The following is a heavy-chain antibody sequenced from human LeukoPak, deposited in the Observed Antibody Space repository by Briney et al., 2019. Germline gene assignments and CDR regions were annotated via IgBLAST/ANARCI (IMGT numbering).Heavy chain of an antibody. Sequence: ASVKVSCKASGYTFTSYDINWVRQATGQGLEWMGWMNPNSGNTGYAQKFQGRVTMTRNTSISTAYMELSSLRSEDTAVYYCAREEIFRCSGGSCYFDYWGQGTLVTVSS. CDR2: MNPNSGNT. CDR3: AREEIFRCSGGSCYFDY. J-gene: IGHJ4*02. CDR1: GYTFTSYD. D-gene: IGHD2-15*01. V-gene: IGHV1-8*01.